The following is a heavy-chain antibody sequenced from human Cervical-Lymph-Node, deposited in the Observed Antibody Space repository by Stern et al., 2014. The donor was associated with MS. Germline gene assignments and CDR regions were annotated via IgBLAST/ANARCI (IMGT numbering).Heavy chain of an antibody. CDR1: GYTLKSHG. V-gene: IGHV1-18*01. Sequence: EQLVGPRAEVKQPGAPEQVTCQASGYTLKSHGISWVRQATGHEVERQGWISAYNGNTNYAQKLQGRVTMTTDTSTSTAYMELRSLRSDDTAVYYCARGLLGSENAFDIWGQGTMVTVSS. D-gene: IGHD2-15*01. J-gene: IGHJ3*02. CDR3: ARGLLGSENAFDI. CDR2: ISAYNGNT.